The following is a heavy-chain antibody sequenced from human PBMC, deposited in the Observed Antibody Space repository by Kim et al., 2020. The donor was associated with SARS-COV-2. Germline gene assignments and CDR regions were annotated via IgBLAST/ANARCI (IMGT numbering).Heavy chain of an antibody. V-gene: IGHV3-33*01. CDR3: ARDGWRTERITMVRGVIRRYYMDV. CDR2: IWYDGSNK. CDR1: GFTFSSYG. D-gene: IGHD3-10*01. Sequence: GGSLRLSCAASGFTFSSYGMHWVRQAPGKGLEWVAVIWYDGSNKYYADSVKGRFTISRDNSKNTLYLQMNSLRAEDTAVYYCARDGWRTERITMVRGVIRRYYMDVWGRGTTVTVS. J-gene: IGHJ6*03.